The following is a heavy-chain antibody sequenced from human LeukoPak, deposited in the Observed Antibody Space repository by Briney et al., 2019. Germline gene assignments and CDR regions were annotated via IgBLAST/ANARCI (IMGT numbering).Heavy chain of an antibody. CDR2: IYYSGST. Sequence: PSETLSLTCTVSGGSISSGDYYWSWIRQPPGKGLEWIGYIYYSGSTYCNPSLRSRVTISVDTSKNQFSLKLSSVTAADTAVYYCARIDFYGSGSYYVDYWGQGTLVTVSS. J-gene: IGHJ4*02. CDR1: GGSISSGDYY. CDR3: ARIDFYGSGSYYVDY. D-gene: IGHD3-10*01. V-gene: IGHV4-30-4*01.